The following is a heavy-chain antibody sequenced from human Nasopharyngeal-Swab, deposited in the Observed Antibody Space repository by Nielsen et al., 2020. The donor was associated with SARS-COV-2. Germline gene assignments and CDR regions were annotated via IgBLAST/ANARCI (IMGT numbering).Heavy chain of an antibody. V-gene: IGHV3-30-3*01. Sequence: VRQAPGKGLEWVAVISYDGSNKYYADSVKGRFTISRDNSKNTLYLQMNSLRAEDTAVYYCARDNHCSSTSCYLWFSAYYYYMDVWGKGTTVTSP. D-gene: IGHD2-2*01. J-gene: IGHJ6*03. CDR2: ISYDGSNK. CDR3: ARDNHCSSTSCYLWFSAYYYYMDV.